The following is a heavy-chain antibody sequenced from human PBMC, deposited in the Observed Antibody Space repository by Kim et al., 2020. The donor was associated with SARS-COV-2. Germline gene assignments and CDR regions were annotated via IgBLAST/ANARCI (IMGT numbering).Heavy chain of an antibody. J-gene: IGHJ3*02. Sequence: YADSVRGRFSNYKDNATTSVYLQMNSLGADDTAVYYCARDPSYGAYDMWGQGTLVTVSS. CDR3: ARDPSYGAYDM. D-gene: IGHD3-10*01. V-gene: IGHV3-7*01.